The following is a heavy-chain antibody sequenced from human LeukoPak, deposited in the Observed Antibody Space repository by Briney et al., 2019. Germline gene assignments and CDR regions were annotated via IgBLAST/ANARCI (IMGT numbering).Heavy chain of an antibody. J-gene: IGHJ4*02. D-gene: IGHD3-9*01. Sequence: TSETLSLTCTVSGGSISSSSYYWGWIRQPPGKGLEWTGSIYYSGSTYYNPSLKSRVTISVDTSKNQFSLKLSSVTAADTAVYYCASGGIRYFDWLLCGFDYWGQGTLVTVSS. CDR1: GGSISSSSYY. CDR3: ASGGIRYFDWLLCGFDY. V-gene: IGHV4-39*01. CDR2: IYYSGST.